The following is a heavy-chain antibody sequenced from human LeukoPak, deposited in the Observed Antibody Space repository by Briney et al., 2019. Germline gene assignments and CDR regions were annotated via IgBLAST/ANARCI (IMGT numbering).Heavy chain of an antibody. CDR1: GFTFSSYW. Sequence: PGGSLRLSCAASGFTFSSYWMHWVRQAPGKGLVWVSRINTDGSSTSYADSVKGRFTISRDNAKNRLYVQMNSLRAEDTAVYYCATGSGPWSPDYWGQGTLVTVSS. J-gene: IGHJ4*02. CDR2: INTDGSST. V-gene: IGHV3-74*01. D-gene: IGHD2-8*01. CDR3: ATGSGPWSPDY.